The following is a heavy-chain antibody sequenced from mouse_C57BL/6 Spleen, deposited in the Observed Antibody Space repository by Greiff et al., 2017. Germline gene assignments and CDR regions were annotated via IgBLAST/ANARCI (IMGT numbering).Heavy chain of an antibody. CDR1: GYTFTSYW. D-gene: IGHD1-1*01. J-gene: IGHJ2*01. V-gene: IGHV1-69*01. CDR2: IDPSDSYT. CDR3: ARRGFYLDFDY. Sequence: VQLQQPGAELVMPGASVKLSCKASGYTFTSYWMHWVKQRPGQGLEWIGEIDPSDSYTNYNQKFKGKSTLTVDKSSSTAYMQLSSLTSEDAAVYYCARRGFYLDFDYWGQGTTLTVSS.